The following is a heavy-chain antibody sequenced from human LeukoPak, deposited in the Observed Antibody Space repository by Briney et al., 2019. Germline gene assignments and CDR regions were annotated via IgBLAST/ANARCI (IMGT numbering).Heavy chain of an antibody. CDR1: GFTFDDYA. V-gene: IGHV3-9*01. D-gene: IGHD4-17*01. Sequence: GGSLRLSCAASGFTFDDYAMHWVRQAPGKGLEWVSGISWNSGSIGYADSVKGRFTISRDSAKNSLYLQMNSLRAEDTALYYCAKDNDYGDYVVPGDYWGQGTLVTVSS. CDR2: ISWNSGSI. CDR3: AKDNDYGDYVVPGDY. J-gene: IGHJ4*02.